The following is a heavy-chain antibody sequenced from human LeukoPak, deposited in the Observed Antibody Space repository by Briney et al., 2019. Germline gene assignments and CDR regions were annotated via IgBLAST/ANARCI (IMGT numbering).Heavy chain of an antibody. Sequence: GGSLRLSCAASGFTFSSYAMHWVRQAPGKGLEWVAVISYDGSNKYYADSVKGRFTISRDNSKNTLYLQMNRLRAEDTAVYYCARGVVVPAATKPDYWGQGTLVTVSS. V-gene: IGHV3-30-3*01. D-gene: IGHD2-2*01. J-gene: IGHJ4*02. CDR1: GFTFSSYA. CDR3: ARGVVVPAATKPDY. CDR2: ISYDGSNK.